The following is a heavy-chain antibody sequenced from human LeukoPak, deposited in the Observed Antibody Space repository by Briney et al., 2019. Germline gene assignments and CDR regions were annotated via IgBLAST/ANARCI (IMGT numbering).Heavy chain of an antibody. CDR2: ISSSGSTI. CDR1: GFTFSSYE. Sequence: GGSLRLSCAASGFTFSSYEMNWVRQAPGKGLEWVSYISSSGSTIYYADSVKGRFTISRDNAKNSLYLQMNSLRAEDTAVYYCARGVAQVVTAIAYYYYYMDVWGKGTTVTISS. J-gene: IGHJ6*03. D-gene: IGHD2-21*02. CDR3: ARGVAQVVTAIAYYYYYMDV. V-gene: IGHV3-48*03.